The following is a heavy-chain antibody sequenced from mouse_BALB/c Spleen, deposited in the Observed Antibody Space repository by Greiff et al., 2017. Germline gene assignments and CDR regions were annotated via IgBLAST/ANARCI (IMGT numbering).Heavy chain of an antibody. Sequence: QVQLQQSGAELMKPGASVKISCKATGYTFSSYWIEWVKQRPGHGLEWIGEILPGSGSTNYNEKFKGKATFTADTSSNTAYMQLSSLTSEDSAVYYCARGRRGPWFAYWGQGTLVTVSA. CDR3: ARGRRGPWFAY. J-gene: IGHJ3*01. CDR2: ILPGSGST. V-gene: IGHV1-9*01. CDR1: GYTFSSYW.